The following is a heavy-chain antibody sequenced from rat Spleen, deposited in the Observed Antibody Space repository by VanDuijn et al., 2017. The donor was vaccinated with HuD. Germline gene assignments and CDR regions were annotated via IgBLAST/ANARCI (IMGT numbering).Heavy chain of an antibody. J-gene: IGHJ3*01. D-gene: IGHD1-12*02. CDR3: TRDTMMVLMDAWVSRFAY. V-gene: IGHV5-27*01. CDR2: ISTSGGST. Sequence: EVQLVESGGGLVQPGRSLKLSCAASGFTFSNYDMAWVRQAPTKGLEWVASISTSGGSTYYRDSVKGRFTVSRDNAKSTLYLQMNSLRSEDTATYYCTRDTMMVLMDAWVSRFAYWGQGTLVTVSS. CDR1: GFTFSNYD.